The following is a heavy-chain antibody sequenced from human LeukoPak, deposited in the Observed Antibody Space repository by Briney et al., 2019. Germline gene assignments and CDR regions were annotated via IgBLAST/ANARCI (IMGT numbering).Heavy chain of an antibody. CDR1: GYTFINNW. CDR2: INPTGTTT. V-gene: IGHV1-46*01. CDR3: ARDNSVGDIAWWFDP. Sequence: ASVKVSCKASGYTFINNWMHWVRQAPGQGLEWLGLINPTGTTTLYAQKFQGRVNLTRDMSTSTDYMELRSLKSEDTAVYYCARDNSVGDIAWWFDPWGQGTLVTVSS. J-gene: IGHJ5*02. D-gene: IGHD3-10*01.